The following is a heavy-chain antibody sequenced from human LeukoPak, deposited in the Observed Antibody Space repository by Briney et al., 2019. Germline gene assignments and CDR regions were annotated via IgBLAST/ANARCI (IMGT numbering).Heavy chain of an antibody. CDR2: IYYSGST. V-gene: IGHV4-59*12. D-gene: IGHD2-15*01. Sequence: SETLSLTCTVSGGSISSYYWSWIRQPPGKGLEWIGYIYYSGSTNYNPSLKSRVTISVDTSKNQFSLKLSSVTAADTAVYYCARDAGCSGGSCYDYWGQGTLVTVSS. J-gene: IGHJ4*02. CDR1: GGSISSYY. CDR3: ARDAGCSGGSCYDY.